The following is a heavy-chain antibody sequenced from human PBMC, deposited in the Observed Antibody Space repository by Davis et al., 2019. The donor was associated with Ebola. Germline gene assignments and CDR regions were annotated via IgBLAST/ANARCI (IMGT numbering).Heavy chain of an antibody. Sequence: PSETLSLTCAFYGRSFSAYYWSWIRQPPGKGLEWIGEINHSGSTNYNPSLKSRVTISVDTSKNQFSLKLTSVTAADTAMYYCARVKLLGYYYYYAMDVWGQGTTVTVSS. D-gene: IGHD1-26*01. J-gene: IGHJ6*02. CDR2: INHSGST. CDR3: ARVKLLGYYYYYAMDV. V-gene: IGHV4-34*01. CDR1: GRSFSAYY.